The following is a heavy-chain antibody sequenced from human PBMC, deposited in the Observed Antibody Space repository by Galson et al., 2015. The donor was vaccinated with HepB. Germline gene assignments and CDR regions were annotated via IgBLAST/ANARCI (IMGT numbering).Heavy chain of an antibody. D-gene: IGHD3-3*01. V-gene: IGHV3-74*01. CDR1: GFTFSSYW. J-gene: IGHJ6*03. CDR2: INGDGGST. Sequence: LRLSCAASGFTFSSYWMHWVRQAPGKGLVRVSRINGDGGSTSYADSVKGRFTISRDNAKNTLYLQMNSLRAEDTAVYYCARDSPLNTYYDFWSGSNYYYYDMDVWGKGTTVTVSS. CDR3: ARDSPLNTYYDFWSGSNYYYYDMDV.